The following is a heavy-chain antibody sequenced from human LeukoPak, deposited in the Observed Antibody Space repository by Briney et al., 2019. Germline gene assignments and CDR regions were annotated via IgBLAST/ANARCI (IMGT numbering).Heavy chain of an antibody. CDR3: ARDIHDSSGYYYDY. CDR1: GFTFSGYT. D-gene: IGHD3-22*01. J-gene: IGHJ4*02. Sequence: GGSLRLSCVASGFTFSGYTMSWVRQAPGKGPEWISAVSARGDKTYYEDSVKGRFTVSRDNSKDTLFLQMISLRAEDTALYYCARDIHDSSGYYYDYWGQGTLVTVSP. V-gene: IGHV3-23*01. CDR2: VSARGDKT.